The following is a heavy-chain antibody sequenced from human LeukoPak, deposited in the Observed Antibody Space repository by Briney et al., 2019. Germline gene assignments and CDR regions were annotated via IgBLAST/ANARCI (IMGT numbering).Heavy chain of an antibody. V-gene: IGHV3-23*01. CDR1: GFTFSSYA. CDR2: ISGSGGST. CDR3: AKHPVELRYYYMDV. D-gene: IGHD1-7*01. J-gene: IGHJ6*03. Sequence: TGGSLRLSCAASGFTFSSYAMSWVRQAPGKGLEWVSAISGSGGSTYYADSVKGRFTISRDNSKNMLYLQMNSLRAEDTAVYYCAKHPVELRYYYMDVWGKGTTVTVSS.